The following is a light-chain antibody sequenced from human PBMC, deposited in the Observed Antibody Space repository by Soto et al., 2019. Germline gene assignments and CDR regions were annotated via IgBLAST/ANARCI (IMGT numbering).Light chain of an antibody. CDR2: DVS. V-gene: IGLV2-14*01. J-gene: IGLJ1*01. CDR1: SSDVGGYNY. Sequence: QSVLTQPASVSWSPGQSITISCTGTSSDVGGYNYVSWYQQHPGKAPKLMIYDVSNRPSGVSNRFSGSKSGNTASLTISGLQAEDEADYYCSSYTSSSTQVFGTGPKVTVL. CDR3: SSYTSSSTQV.